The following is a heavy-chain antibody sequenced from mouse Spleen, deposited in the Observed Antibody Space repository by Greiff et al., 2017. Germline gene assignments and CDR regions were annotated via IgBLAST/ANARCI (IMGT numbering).Heavy chain of an antibody. CDR1: GFTFSSFG. V-gene: IGHV5-17*02. CDR3: ARGTMITTKGAYAMDY. D-gene: IGHD2-4*01. CDR2: ISSGSSTI. J-gene: IGHJ4*01. Sequence: EVKVVESGGGLVQPGGSRKLSCAASGFTFSSFGMHWVRQAPEKGLEWVAYISSGSSTIYYADTVKGRFTISRDNPKNTLFLQMTSLRSEDTAMYYCARGTMITTKGAYAMDYWGQGTSVTVSS.